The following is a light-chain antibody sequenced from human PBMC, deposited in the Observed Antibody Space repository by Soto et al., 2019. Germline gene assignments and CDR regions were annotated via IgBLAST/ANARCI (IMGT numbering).Light chain of an antibody. CDR1: QGLSSD. CDR3: QQLNSYPIT. V-gene: IGKV1-9*01. Sequence: DIQLTQSPSFLSASVGDRVTITCRASQGLSSDLAWYQQKPGKAPKLLIYAASTLQSGVTSRFSGSGSGTECTLTISSLQPEDFATYYCQQLNSYPITFGQGTRLEIK. J-gene: IGKJ5*01. CDR2: AAS.